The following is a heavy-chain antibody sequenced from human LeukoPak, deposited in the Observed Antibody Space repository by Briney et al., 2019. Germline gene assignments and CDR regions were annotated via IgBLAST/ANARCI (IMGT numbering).Heavy chain of an antibody. CDR3: ARDCSGGSCFPLDY. CDR1: GGSFSGYY. CDR2: INHSGST. J-gene: IGHJ4*02. D-gene: IGHD2-15*01. V-gene: IGHV4-34*01. Sequence: SETLSLTCAAYGGSFSGYYWSWIRQPPGKGLEWIGEINHSGSTNYNPSLKSRVTISVDTSKNQFSLKLSSVTAADTAVYYCARDCSGGSCFPLDYWGQGTLVTVSS.